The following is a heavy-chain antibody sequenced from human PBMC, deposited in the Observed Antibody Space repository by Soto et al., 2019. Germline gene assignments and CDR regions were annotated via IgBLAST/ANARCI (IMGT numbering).Heavy chain of an antibody. CDR3: ARELKSGRVVPAAGYYYYYGMDV. V-gene: IGHV1-3*01. J-gene: IGHJ6*02. Sequence: ASVKVSCKASGYTFTSYAMHWVRQAPGQRLEWMGWINAGNGNTKYSQKFQGRVTITRDTSASTAYMELSSLRSEDTAVYYCARELKSGRVVPAAGYYYYYGMDVWGQGTTVTVSS. CDR1: GYTFTSYA. CDR2: INAGNGNT. D-gene: IGHD2-2*01.